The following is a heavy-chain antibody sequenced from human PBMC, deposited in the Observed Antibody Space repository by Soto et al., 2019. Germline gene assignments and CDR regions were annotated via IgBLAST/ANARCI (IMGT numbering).Heavy chain of an antibody. CDR1: GFTFSDST. J-gene: IGHJ4*02. V-gene: IGHV3-21*01. Sequence: GGSLRLSCAASGFTFSDSTMNWVRQAPGKGLEWVSSIDSSSSYIFYKDSVKGRITISRDNAKSSLFLQLSSLRAEDTAVYYCTRGSYGNFDYWGQGILVTVSS. CDR2: IDSSSSYI. D-gene: IGHD4-17*01. CDR3: TRGSYGNFDY.